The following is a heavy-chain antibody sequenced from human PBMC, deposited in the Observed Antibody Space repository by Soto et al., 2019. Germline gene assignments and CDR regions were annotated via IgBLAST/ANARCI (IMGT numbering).Heavy chain of an antibody. J-gene: IGHJ3*02. V-gene: IGHV3-30*04. CDR1: GFIFSSYD. CDR3: AGCQLLTGAFDI. Sequence: QVQLVESGGGVVQPGTSLRLSCVASGFIFSSYDMHWGRQAPGKGLEWVAVMSYDGRDKDYADYVKGRFIISRYNSKNTLHLQMNSLSTEDTTVYYCAGCQLLTGAFDIWGKGTMVTVSS. CDR2: MSYDGRDK. D-gene: IGHD2-2*01.